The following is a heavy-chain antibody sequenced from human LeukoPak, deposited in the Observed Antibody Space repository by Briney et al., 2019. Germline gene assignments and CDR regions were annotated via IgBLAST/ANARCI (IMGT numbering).Heavy chain of an antibody. CDR1: GYTFTTYD. D-gene: IGHD3-9*01. Sequence: ASVTVSCKASGYTFTTYDINWVRQTTGHGLEWMGWMNPNSGNTGYAQRFQGRVTMTRNSSISTAYMDLSSLGSEDTAVYYCARATGKDILTGRKLDYWGQGTLVTVSS. V-gene: IGHV1-8*01. CDR3: ARATGKDILTGRKLDY. CDR2: MNPNSGNT. J-gene: IGHJ4*02.